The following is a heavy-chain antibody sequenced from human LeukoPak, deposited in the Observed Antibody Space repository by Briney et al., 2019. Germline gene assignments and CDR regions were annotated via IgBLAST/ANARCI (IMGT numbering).Heavy chain of an antibody. CDR3: AKDGVLGDFWSGYRGYYYYMDV. Sequence: GGSLRLSCAASGFTFSSYAMSWVRQAPGKGLKWVSAISGSGGSTYYADSVKGRFTISRDNSKNTLYLQTNSLRAEDTAVYYCAKDGVLGDFWSGYRGYYYYMDVWGKGTTVTVSS. V-gene: IGHV3-23*01. J-gene: IGHJ6*03. CDR1: GFTFSSYA. CDR2: ISGSGGST. D-gene: IGHD3-3*01.